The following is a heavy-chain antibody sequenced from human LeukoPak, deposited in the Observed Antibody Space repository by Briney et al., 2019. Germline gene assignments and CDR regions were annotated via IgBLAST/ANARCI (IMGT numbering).Heavy chain of an antibody. CDR3: AKVSGRIQIWPQPFGDGMDV. J-gene: IGHJ6*02. Sequence: GGSLRLSCAASRFTFSTYVMGWVRQAPGKGLECVSAINSGGDITYYADSVKGRFTISRDNSKNTLYLQMNSLRVEDTAVYYCAKVSGRIQIWPQPFGDGMDVWGQGTTVTVSS. CDR2: INSGGDIT. CDR1: RFTFSTYV. D-gene: IGHD5-18*01. V-gene: IGHV3-23*01.